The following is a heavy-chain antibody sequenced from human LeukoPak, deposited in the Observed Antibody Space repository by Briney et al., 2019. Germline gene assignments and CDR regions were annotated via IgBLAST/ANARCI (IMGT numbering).Heavy chain of an antibody. Sequence: PGGSLRLSCAASGFTFRSYWMGWVRQTPGKGLEWLANINEDGSTTYYVDSVKGRFTISGNNADNSLYLQMNSLRAEDTAVYYCARDATRGGDFDSWGQGTLVTVSS. V-gene: IGHV3-7*01. D-gene: IGHD2-15*01. CDR2: INEDGSTT. CDR1: GFTFRSYW. CDR3: ARDATRGGDFDS. J-gene: IGHJ4*02.